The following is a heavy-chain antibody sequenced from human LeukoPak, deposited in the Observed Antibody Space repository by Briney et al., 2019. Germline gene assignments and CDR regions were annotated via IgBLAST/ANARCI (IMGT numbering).Heavy chain of an antibody. CDR2: ISGSGVNT. Sequence: PGGSLRLSCAASGFTFTSYAKSWVRQAPGKGLEWVSAISGSGVNTYYADSVEGRFTISGDNSKNTVYLQMNSLRAEDTALYYCVYCSSSSCYKTGNYFDSWGQGTPVTVSS. D-gene: IGHD2-2*02. J-gene: IGHJ4*02. CDR1: GFTFTSYA. CDR3: VYCSSSSCYKTGNYFDS. V-gene: IGHV3-23*01.